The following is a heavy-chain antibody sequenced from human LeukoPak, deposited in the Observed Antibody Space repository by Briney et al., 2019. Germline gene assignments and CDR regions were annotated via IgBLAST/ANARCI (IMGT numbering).Heavy chain of an antibody. J-gene: IGHJ4*02. D-gene: IGHD2-2*01. CDR2: ISSSSSYI. CDR3: AKDLPAAYFDF. V-gene: IGHV3-21*01. CDR1: GFTFSSYS. Sequence: PGGSLRLSCAASGFTFSSYSMNWVRQAPGKGLEWVSSISSSSSYIYYADSVKGRFTISRDNSKNTLYLQMSSLRPEDTAVYCCAKDLPAAYFDFWGQGTLVTVSS.